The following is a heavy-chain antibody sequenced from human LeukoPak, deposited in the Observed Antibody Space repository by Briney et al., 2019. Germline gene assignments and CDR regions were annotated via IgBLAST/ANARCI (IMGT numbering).Heavy chain of an antibody. D-gene: IGHD5-24*01. J-gene: IGHJ4*02. CDR1: GSSISSGDYY. CDR2: IYYSGST. CDR3: ARVSSRWLQDYYFDY. V-gene: IGHV4-30-4*01. Sequence: SQTLSLTCTVSGSSISSGDYYWSWIRQPPGKGLEWIGYIYYSGSTYYNPSLKSRVTISVDTSKNQFSLELSSVTAADTAVYYCARVSSRWLQDYYFDYWGQGTLVTVSS.